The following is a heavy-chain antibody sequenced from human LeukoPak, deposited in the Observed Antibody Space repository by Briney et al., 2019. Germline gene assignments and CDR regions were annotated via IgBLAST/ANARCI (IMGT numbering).Heavy chain of an antibody. CDR1: GGSISSSSYY. Sequence: SETLSLTCTVSGGSISSSSYYWSWIRQPPGKGLEWIGYIYYSGSTYYNPSLKSRVTISVDTSKNQFSLKLSSVTAADTAVYYCARAGRGPLLDFDYWGQGTLVTVS. J-gene: IGHJ4*02. V-gene: IGHV4-30-4*01. CDR2: IYYSGST. CDR3: ARAGRGPLLDFDY. D-gene: IGHD3/OR15-3a*01.